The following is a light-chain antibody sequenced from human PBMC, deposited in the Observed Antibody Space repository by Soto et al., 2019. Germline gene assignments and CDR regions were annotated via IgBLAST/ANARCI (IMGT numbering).Light chain of an antibody. CDR1: QSVNSY. J-gene: IGKJ2*01. V-gene: IGKV3-11*01. CDR3: QHRTSRYT. Sequence: EIVLTQSPATLSLSPGERATLSCTASQSVNSYLAWYQHRPGQAPRLLIYDTFNRATGVPARFSGSGSGTDFTLTIRTLEPEDFEDYYWQHRTSRYTFRQGTKVESK. CDR2: DTF.